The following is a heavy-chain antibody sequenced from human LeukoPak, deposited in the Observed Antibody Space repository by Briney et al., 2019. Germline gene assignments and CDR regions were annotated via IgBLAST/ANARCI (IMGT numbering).Heavy chain of an antibody. CDR2: INHSGST. V-gene: IGHV4-34*01. J-gene: IGHJ4*02. CDR3: ARVGYCSSTSCYKNTNFDY. Sequence: PSETLSLTCAVYGGSFSGYYWSWIRQPPGKGLEWIGEINHSGSTNYNPSLKSRVTISVDTSKNQFSLKLNSVTAADTAVYYCARVGYCSSTSCYKNTNFDYWGQGTLVTVSS. D-gene: IGHD2-2*02. CDR1: GGSFSGYY.